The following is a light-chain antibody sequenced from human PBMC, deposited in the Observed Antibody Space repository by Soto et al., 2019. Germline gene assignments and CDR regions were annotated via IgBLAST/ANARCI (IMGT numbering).Light chain of an antibody. CDR3: QQYTTSPFT. Sequence: DIQMTQSPSSLSASVGDRVTITCRASQTITKYLNWYQHRPGKAPNLLIYAASTLQRGVPSRFSGSGSGTDFTLTISRLEPEDFAVYYCQQYTTSPFTFGPGTKVDIK. J-gene: IGKJ3*01. CDR1: QTITKY. V-gene: IGKV1-39*01. CDR2: AAS.